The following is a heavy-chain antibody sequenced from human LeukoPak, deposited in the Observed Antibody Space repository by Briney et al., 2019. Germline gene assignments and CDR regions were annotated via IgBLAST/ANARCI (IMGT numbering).Heavy chain of an antibody. CDR3: ARETFGSGSYPDF. CDR1: GFAFNTYA. J-gene: IGHJ4*02. V-gene: IGHV3-33*01. Sequence: QPGRSLRLSCAASGFAFNTYAMHWVRQAPGQGLEWVALIWHDGSHKFYSNSVRGQFTISRDNSKNTVSLQMNNLRPEDTAVYYCARETFGSGSYPDFWGQGTLVTVSS. CDR2: IWHDGSHK. D-gene: IGHD3-10*01.